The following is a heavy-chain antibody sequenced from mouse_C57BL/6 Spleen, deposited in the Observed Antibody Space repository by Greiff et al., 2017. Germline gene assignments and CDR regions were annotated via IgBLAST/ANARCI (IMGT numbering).Heavy chain of an antibody. CDR2: INPYNGGT. Sequence: SGPVLVKPGASVKMSCKASGYTFTDYYMNWVKQSHGKSLEWIGVINPYNGGTSYNQKFKGKATLTVDKASSTAYMELNSLTSEDSAVYYCAREAPAMDYWGQGTSVTVSS. CDR3: AREAPAMDY. J-gene: IGHJ4*01. V-gene: IGHV1-19*01. CDR1: GYTFTDYY.